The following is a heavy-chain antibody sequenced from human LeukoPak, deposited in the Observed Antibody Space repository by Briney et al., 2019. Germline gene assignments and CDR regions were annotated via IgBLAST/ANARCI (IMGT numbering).Heavy chain of an antibody. CDR3: AKGSGTYYTVRTYYFDY. J-gene: IGHJ4*02. CDR2: ISYDGSNK. CDR1: GFTFSSYG. Sequence: GGSLRLSCAASGFTFSSYGMHWVRQAPGKGLEWVAVISYDGSNKYYADSVKGRFTISRDNSKNTLYLQMNSLRAEDTAVYYCAKGSGTYYTVRTYYFDYWGQGTLVTVSS. D-gene: IGHD1-26*01. V-gene: IGHV3-30*18.